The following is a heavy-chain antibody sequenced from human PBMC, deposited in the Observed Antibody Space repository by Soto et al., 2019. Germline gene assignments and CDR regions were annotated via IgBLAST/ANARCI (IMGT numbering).Heavy chain of an antibody. J-gene: IGHJ6*02. Sequence: GGSLRLSCAASGFTFSSYWMSWVRQAPGKGLEWVANIKQDGSEKYYVDSVKGRFTISRDNAKNSLYLQMNSLRAEDTAVYYCARALSITGTTLGHYYGMDVWGQGTTVTVSS. CDR2: IKQDGSEK. CDR1: GFTFSSYW. CDR3: ARALSITGTTLGHYYGMDV. V-gene: IGHV3-7*03. D-gene: IGHD1-7*01.